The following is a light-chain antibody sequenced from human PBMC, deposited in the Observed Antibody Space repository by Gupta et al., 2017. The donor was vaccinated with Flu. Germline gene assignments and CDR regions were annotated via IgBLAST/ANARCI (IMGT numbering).Light chain of an antibody. Sequence: QSVLTQPPSVSAATGQKVTISCSGSSSNIGNNYVSWYQQLPGTAPKLLIYENNKRPSGIPDRFSGSKSDTSATLCITGLQTGEEADYYCGTWDSSLTTGVFGGGTKLTVL. J-gene: IGLJ3*02. CDR3: GTWDSSLTTGV. V-gene: IGLV1-51*02. CDR1: SSNIGNNY. CDR2: ENN.